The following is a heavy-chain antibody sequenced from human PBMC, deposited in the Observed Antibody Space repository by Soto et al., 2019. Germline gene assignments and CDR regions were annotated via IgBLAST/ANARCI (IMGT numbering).Heavy chain of an antibody. Sequence: SETLSLTYTVSGGSISSYYWSWIRQPPGKGLEWIGYIYYSGSTNYNPSLKSRVTISVDTSKNQFSLKLSSVTAADTAVYYCARDRRSYSGSLNWFDPWGQGTLVTVSS. CDR1: GGSISSYY. CDR2: IYYSGST. V-gene: IGHV4-59*01. CDR3: ARDRRSYSGSLNWFDP. J-gene: IGHJ5*02. D-gene: IGHD1-26*01.